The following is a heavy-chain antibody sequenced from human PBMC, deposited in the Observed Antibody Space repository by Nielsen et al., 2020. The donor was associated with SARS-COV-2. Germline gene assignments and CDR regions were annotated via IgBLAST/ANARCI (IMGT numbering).Heavy chain of an antibody. CDR3: ARYWDLYGMDV. D-gene: IGHD1-14*01. CDR2: INTNTGNP. J-gene: IGHJ6*02. CDR1: GYTFTNNY. Sequence: ASVKVSCKASGYTFTNNYLHWVRQAPGQGLEWMGWINTNTGNPTYAQGFTGRFVFSLDTSVSTAYLQISSLKAEDTAVYYCARYWDLYGMDVWGQGTTVTVSS. V-gene: IGHV7-4-1*02.